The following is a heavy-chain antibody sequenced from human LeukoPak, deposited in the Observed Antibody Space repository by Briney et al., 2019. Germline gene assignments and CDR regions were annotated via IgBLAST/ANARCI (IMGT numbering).Heavy chain of an antibody. CDR3: ARSMYYYYYMDV. J-gene: IGHJ6*03. CDR1: GFTFSSYS. Sequence: GGSLRLSCAASGFTFSSYSMNWVRQAPGRGLEWVSSISPTGGAIFYADSVRGRFTISRDSAKSSLFLQMNSLRAEDTAVYYCARSMYYYYYMDVWGEGTTVTVSS. CDR2: ISPTGGAI. V-gene: IGHV3-21*01.